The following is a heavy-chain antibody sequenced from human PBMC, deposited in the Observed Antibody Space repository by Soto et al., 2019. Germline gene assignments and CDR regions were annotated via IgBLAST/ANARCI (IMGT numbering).Heavy chain of an antibody. CDR1: GGSISSSSYY. CDR2: IYYSGST. Sequence: PSETLSLTCTVSGGSISSSSYYWGWIRQPPGKGLEWIGSIYYSGSTYYNPSLKSRVTISVDTSKNQFSLKLSSVTAADTAVYYCDNGVSVGYSSRGQGTLVTVSS. V-gene: IGHV4-39*01. D-gene: IGHD2-8*01. CDR3: DNGVSVGYSS. J-gene: IGHJ4*02.